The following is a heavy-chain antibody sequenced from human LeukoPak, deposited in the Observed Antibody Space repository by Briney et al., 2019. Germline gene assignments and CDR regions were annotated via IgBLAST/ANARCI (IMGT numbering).Heavy chain of an antibody. CDR2: ISYDGSNK. D-gene: IGHD1-1*01. V-gene: IGHV3-30*04. CDR1: GFTFSSYA. Sequence: PGRSLRLSCAASGFTFSSYAMHWVRQAPGKGLEWVAVISYDGSNKYYADSVKGRFTISRDNSKNTLYLQMNSLRAEDTAVYYCASPSSVLERRGDYFDYWGQGTLVTVSS. CDR3: ASPSSVLERRGDYFDY. J-gene: IGHJ4*02.